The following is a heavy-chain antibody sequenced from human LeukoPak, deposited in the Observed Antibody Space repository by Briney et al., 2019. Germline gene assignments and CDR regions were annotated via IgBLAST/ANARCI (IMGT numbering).Heavy chain of an antibody. D-gene: IGHD6-19*01. CDR1: GYTFTSYG. J-gene: IGHJ5*02. CDR2: MNPNSGNT. CDR3: ARGLLEIEVAGT. V-gene: IGHV1-8*01. Sequence: ASVKVSCKASGYTFTSYGINWVRQATGQGLEWMGWMNPNSGNTGYAQKFQGRITMTRNTSISTAYMELSSLRSEDTAVYYCARGLLEIEVAGTWGQGTPVTVSS.